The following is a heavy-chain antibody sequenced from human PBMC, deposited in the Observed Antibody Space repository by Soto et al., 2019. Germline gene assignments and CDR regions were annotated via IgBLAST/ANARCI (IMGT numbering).Heavy chain of an antibody. J-gene: IGHJ4*02. CDR3: AITRITIFGVARGAFDY. V-gene: IGHV1-18*01. CDR1: GYTFTSYG. D-gene: IGHD3-3*01. Sequence: ASVKVSCKASGYTFTSYGISWVRQAPGQGLEWMGWISAYNGNTNYAQKLQGRVTITRDTSASTAYMELSSLRSEDTAVYYCAITRITIFGVARGAFDYWGQGTLVTVS. CDR2: ISAYNGNT.